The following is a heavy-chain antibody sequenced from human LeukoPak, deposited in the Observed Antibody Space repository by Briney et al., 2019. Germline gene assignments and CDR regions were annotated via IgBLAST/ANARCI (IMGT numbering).Heavy chain of an antibody. CDR1: GITLTDYY. CDR2: ISSSGSTI. Sequence: GGSLRLSCAAFGITLTDYYMSWICKSPGKGLEWVSYISSSGSTIYYADSVKGRFTISRDNAKNSLYLEMNSLRAEATAVDCYARDFSGRWASLYVWGKGTTVTVSS. J-gene: IGHJ6*01. CDR3: ARDFSGRWASLYV. V-gene: IGHV3-11*04. D-gene: IGHD6-25*01.